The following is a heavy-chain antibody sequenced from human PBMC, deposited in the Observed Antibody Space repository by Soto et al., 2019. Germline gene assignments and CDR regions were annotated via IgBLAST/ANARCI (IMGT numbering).Heavy chain of an antibody. CDR2: ISGSGGST. V-gene: IGHV3-23*01. Sequence: EVQLLESGGGLVQPGGSLRLSCAASGFTFSSYAMSWVRQAPGKGLEWVSAISGSGGSTYYAYSVKGRFTISRDNSKNTRYLQMNSRRAEDTAVYYCAKDQTRRLWFGELSEKADAFDIWGQGTMVTVSS. J-gene: IGHJ3*02. CDR3: AKDQTRRLWFGELSEKADAFDI. D-gene: IGHD3-10*01. CDR1: GFTFSSYA.